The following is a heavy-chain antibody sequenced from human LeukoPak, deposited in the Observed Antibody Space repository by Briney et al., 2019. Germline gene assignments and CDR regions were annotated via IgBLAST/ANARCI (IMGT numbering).Heavy chain of an antibody. Sequence: SETLSLTGTVSGGSMNNYYWSWIRQSPGKGLEWVGYIYHTGSATYKPSLKSRVTLSLDTSKNQFSLRLNSVTAADTAVYYCARGRGDSKGTSFDFWGQGTLVTVSS. CDR3: ARGRGDSKGTSFDF. D-gene: IGHD3-22*01. V-gene: IGHV4-59*01. J-gene: IGHJ4*02. CDR1: GGSMNNYY. CDR2: IYHTGSA.